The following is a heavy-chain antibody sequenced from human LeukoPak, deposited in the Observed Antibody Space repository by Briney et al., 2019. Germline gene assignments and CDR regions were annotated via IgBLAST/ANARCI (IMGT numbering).Heavy chain of an antibody. V-gene: IGHV1-69*13. CDR3: ARGYCSSTSCLHFDY. D-gene: IGHD2-2*01. J-gene: IGHJ4*02. CDR1: GYTFSSYG. Sequence: GASVKVSCKASGYTFSSYGISWVRQAPGQGLEWMGGIIPIFGTANYAQKFQGRVTITADESTSTAYMELSSLRSEDTAVYYCARGYCSSTSCLHFDYWGQGTLVTVSS. CDR2: IIPIFGTA.